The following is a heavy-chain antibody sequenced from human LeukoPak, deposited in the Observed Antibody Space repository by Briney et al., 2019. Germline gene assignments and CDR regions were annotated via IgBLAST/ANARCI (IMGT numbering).Heavy chain of an antibody. D-gene: IGHD5-18*01. CDR1: GYSISSGYY. CDR2: IYHSGST. Sequence: SETLSLTCNVSGYSISSGYYWGWIRQPPGKGLEWIGSIYHSGSTYYNPSLKSRVTISVDTSKNQFSLKLMSVTAADTAVYYCARGYNYGYLDYWGQGTLVTVSS. J-gene: IGHJ4*02. V-gene: IGHV4-38-2*02. CDR3: ARGYNYGYLDY.